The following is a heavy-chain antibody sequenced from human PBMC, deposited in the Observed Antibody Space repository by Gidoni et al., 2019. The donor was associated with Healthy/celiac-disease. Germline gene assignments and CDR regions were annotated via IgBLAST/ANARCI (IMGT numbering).Heavy chain of an antibody. J-gene: IGHJ4*02. Sequence: EVQLVESGGGLVQPGGSLRLSCAASGFPFCSVWIGWVRQAPGKGLGGGANIKQDGSEKYYVDSVKGRFTISRDNAKNSLYLQMNSLRAEDTAVYYCARDLGSSGWYDLLKAYFDYWGQGTLVTVSS. V-gene: IGHV3-7*03. CDR3: ARDLGSSGWYDLLKAYFDY. CDR2: IKQDGSEK. CDR1: GFPFCSVW. D-gene: IGHD6-19*01.